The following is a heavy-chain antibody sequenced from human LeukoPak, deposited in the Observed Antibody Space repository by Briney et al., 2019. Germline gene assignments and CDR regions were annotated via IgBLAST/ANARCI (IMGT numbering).Heavy chain of an antibody. D-gene: IGHD1-26*01. V-gene: IGHV3-23*01. CDR1: GFTFGSYA. CDR2: ISGSGGST. Sequence: GGSLRLSCAASGFTFGSYAMSWVRQAPGKGLEWVSAISGSGGSTYYADSVKGRFTISRDNSKNTLYLQMNSLRAEDTAVYYCATIPIVGPFDYWGQGTLVTVSS. CDR3: ATIPIVGPFDY. J-gene: IGHJ4*02.